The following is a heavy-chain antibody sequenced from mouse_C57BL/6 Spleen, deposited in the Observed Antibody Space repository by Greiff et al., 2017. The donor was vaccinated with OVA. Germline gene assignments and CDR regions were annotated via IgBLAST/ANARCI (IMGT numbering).Heavy chain of an antibody. D-gene: IGHD2-2*01. CDR3: GRGRYGYEGCGDD. Sequence: VQLQQPGAELVKPGASVKMSCKASGYTFTSYWITWVKQRPGQGLAWIGDIYPGSGRPNYNQKFTSQAPLTVDTSSSTAYMQLSSLTSEDSAVYERGRGRYGYEGCGDDWGKGTTRTGSS. J-gene: IGHJ2*01. CDR1: GYTFTSYW. CDR2: IYPGSGRP. V-gene: IGHV1-55*01.